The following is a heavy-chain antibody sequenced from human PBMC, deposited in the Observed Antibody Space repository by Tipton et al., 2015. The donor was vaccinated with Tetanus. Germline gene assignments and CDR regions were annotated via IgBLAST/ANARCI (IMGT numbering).Heavy chain of an antibody. D-gene: IGHD6-25*01. V-gene: IGHV4-4*02. J-gene: IGHJ6*02. Sequence: GLVKPSETLSLTCAVSGGSSSNSNWWSWVRQPPGKGLEWIGQISHSGSTNYNPSLKSRVTISVDTSMSQFSLELNSVTAADTAVYYCARDSRLFYAMDVWGQGATVAVSS. CDR1: GGSSSNSNW. CDR2: ISHSGST. CDR3: ARDSRLFYAMDV.